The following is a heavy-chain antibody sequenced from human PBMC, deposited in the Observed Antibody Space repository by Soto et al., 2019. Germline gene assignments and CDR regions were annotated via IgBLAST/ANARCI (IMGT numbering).Heavy chain of an antibody. D-gene: IGHD6-19*01. V-gene: IGHV1-8*01. CDR2: MNPNSGNT. CDR3: ARIAVAGIYYYYYYMDV. Sequence: ASVKVSCKASGYTFTSYDINWVRQATGQGLEWMGWMNPNSGNTGYAQKFQGRVTMTRNTSISTAYMELSSLRSEDTAVYYCARIAVAGIYYYYYYMDVCGKGTTVTVSS. CDR1: GYTFTSYD. J-gene: IGHJ6*03.